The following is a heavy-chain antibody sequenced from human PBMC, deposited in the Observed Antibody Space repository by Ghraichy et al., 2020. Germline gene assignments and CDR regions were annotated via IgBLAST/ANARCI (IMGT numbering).Heavy chain of an antibody. D-gene: IGHD1-26*01. J-gene: IGHJ4*02. CDR1: GFTFGDYA. Sequence: GSLRLSCTASGFTFGDYAVSWFRQAPGKGLEWVSFIRSKTYGGTTEYAASVKGRFTISRDDSKSIGYLQMDSLKTEDTAVYYCSRYSGSMTGFWGQGTLVTVSS. V-gene: IGHV3-49*03. CDR2: IRSKTYGGTT. CDR3: SRYSGSMTGF.